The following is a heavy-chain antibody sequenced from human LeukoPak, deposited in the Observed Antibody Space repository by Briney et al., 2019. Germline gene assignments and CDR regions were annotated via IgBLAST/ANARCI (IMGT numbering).Heavy chain of an antibody. J-gene: IGHJ4*02. Sequence: GGCLRLACAAAGFTFSSYWMRWVSQAGGNGLGLVANIKQDGREKYYVYTVKGRFTISRDNAKNSLYLQMNSLRAEATAVYYCARDSSYYYGSGSYWDYWGQGTLVTVSS. CDR1: GFTFSSYW. CDR2: IKQDGREK. V-gene: IGHV3-7*01. D-gene: IGHD3-10*01. CDR3: ARDSSYYYGSGSYWDY.